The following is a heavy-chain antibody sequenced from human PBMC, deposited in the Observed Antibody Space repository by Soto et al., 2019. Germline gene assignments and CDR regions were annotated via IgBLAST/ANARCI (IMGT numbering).Heavy chain of an antibody. CDR1: CEGYFTSWS. D-gene: IGHD3-10*02. CDR2: IAFGSIHT. J-gene: IGHJ4*02. Sequence: ASVNVSFKASCEGYFTSWSVQLVRQTLGQCLEWLVLIAFGSIHTDYAPTFQGRVAITRDFSTRTVYMELSSLRSEDTAVYFCAAAAQARHTFTPYVYWGQRTRVTVSS. V-gene: IGHV1-58*01. CDR3: AAAAQARHTFTPYVY.